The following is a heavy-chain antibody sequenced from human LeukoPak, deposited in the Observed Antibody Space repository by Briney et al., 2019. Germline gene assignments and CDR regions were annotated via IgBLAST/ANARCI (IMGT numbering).Heavy chain of an antibody. CDR3: AREVVAATRWFDP. V-gene: IGHV3-20*04. J-gene: IGHJ5*02. CDR1: GFTFDDYG. Sequence: AGGSLRLSCAASGFTFDDYGMSWVRQAPGKGLEWVSRINWNGGSTGYADSVKGRFTISRDNAKNSLYLQMNSLRAEDTALYYCAREVVAATRWFDPWGEGTLVTVSS. CDR2: INWNGGST. D-gene: IGHD2-15*01.